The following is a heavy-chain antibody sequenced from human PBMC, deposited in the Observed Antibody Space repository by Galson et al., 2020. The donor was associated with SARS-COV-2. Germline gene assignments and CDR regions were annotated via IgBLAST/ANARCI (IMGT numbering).Heavy chain of an antibody. CDR2: ISAYNGNT. D-gene: IGHD6-13*01. Sequence: ASVKVSCKASGYTFTNNNINWVRQAPGQGLEWMGWISAYNGNTDYVQHLQGRVTMTTDTSPSTAYMELRSLRPDDTAVYYCARESSRAAAGTLDSWGQGTLVTVSS. CDR3: ARESSRAAAGTLDS. CDR1: GYTFTNNN. V-gene: IGHV1-18*04. J-gene: IGHJ4*02.